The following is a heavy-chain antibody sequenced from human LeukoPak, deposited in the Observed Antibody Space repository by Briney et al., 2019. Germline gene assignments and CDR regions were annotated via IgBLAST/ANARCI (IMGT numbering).Heavy chain of an antibody. D-gene: IGHD5-12*01. V-gene: IGHV1-69*04. CDR3: ASNRGYSGYDWTSLDY. CDR1: GGTFSSYA. CDR2: IIPILGIA. J-gene: IGHJ4*02. Sequence: GASVKVSCKASGGTFSSYAIIWVRQAPGQGLEWMGRIIPILGIANYAQKFQGRVTITADKSTSTAYMELSSLRSEDTAVYYCASNRGYSGYDWTSLDYWGQGTLVTVSS.